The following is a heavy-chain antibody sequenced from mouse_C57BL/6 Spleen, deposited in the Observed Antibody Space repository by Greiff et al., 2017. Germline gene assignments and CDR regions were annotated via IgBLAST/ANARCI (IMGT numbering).Heavy chain of an antibody. J-gene: IGHJ4*01. Sequence: EVKLMESGEGLVKPGGSLKLSCAASGFTFSSYAMSWVRQTPEKRLEWVAYISSGGDYIYYADTVKGRFTISRDNARNTLYQQKSSLKTEDTAMFYCRRILHYYGSSYAMDYWGQGTSVTVSS. D-gene: IGHD1-1*01. CDR1: GFTFSSYA. CDR2: ISSGGDYI. CDR3: RRILHYYGSSYAMDY. V-gene: IGHV5-9-1*02.